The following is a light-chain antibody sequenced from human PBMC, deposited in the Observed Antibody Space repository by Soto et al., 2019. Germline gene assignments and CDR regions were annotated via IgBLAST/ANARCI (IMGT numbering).Light chain of an antibody. Sequence: EIVLTQSPATLSLSPGGRATLSCRASQSVSSYLAWYQQKPGQAPRLLIYDASNRATDIPARFSGSGSGTDFTLTISSLEPEDFAVYYCQHRSTWPWTFGQGTKVEIK. V-gene: IGKV3-11*01. CDR2: DAS. CDR3: QHRSTWPWT. CDR1: QSVSSY. J-gene: IGKJ1*01.